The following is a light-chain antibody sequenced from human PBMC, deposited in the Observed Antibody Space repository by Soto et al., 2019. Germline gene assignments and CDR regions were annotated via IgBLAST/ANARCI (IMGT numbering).Light chain of an antibody. V-gene: IGLV2-8*01. J-gene: IGLJ1*01. CDR2: EVN. CDR3: SSYAGSNWYV. CDR1: NSDAGGYNY. Sequence: QSVLTQPLSASGSPGQSVTISCTGANSDAGGYNYVSWYQQYPGKAPKLIIYEVNERPSGVPDRFSGSKSGNTASLTVSGLQTADEADYYCSSYAGSNWYVFGTGTKVTVL.